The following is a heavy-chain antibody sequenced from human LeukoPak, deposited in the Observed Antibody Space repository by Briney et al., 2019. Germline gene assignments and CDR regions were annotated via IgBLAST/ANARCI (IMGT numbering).Heavy chain of an antibody. CDR1: GFTFSSYE. V-gene: IGHV3-48*03. CDR2: ISSSGSTI. Sequence: PGGSLRLSCAASGFTFSSYEMNWVRQAPGKGLEWVSYISSSGSTIYYADSVKGRFTISRDNAKNSLYLQMNSLRAEDTAVYYCAKQSQGSTYYDYVWGSYRAIPFDYWGQGTLVTVSS. J-gene: IGHJ4*02. D-gene: IGHD3-16*02. CDR3: AKQSQGSTYYDYVWGSYRAIPFDY.